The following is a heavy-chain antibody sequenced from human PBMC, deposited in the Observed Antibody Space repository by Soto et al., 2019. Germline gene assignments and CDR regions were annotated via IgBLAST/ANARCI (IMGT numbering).Heavy chain of an antibody. J-gene: IGHJ4*02. CDR2: IYYSGST. Sequence: QVQLQESGPGLVKPSQTLSLTCTVSGGSISSGGYYWSWIRQHPGKGLEWIGYIYYSGSTYYNPFLQSRVTISVETCKHQFSLKLRSVTAADTAVYYCASSYRTVRGTRQFDYWGQGTLVTVSS. D-gene: IGHD3-16*02. CDR1: GGSISSGGYY. CDR3: ASSYRTVRGTRQFDY. V-gene: IGHV4-31*03.